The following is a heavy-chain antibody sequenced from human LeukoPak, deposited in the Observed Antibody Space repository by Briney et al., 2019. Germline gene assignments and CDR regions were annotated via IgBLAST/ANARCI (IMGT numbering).Heavy chain of an antibody. J-gene: IGHJ4*02. V-gene: IGHV3-30*03. CDR2: ISYDGSNK. D-gene: IGHD2-8*01. CDR3: ARGQGRLLYAFDY. Sequence: GGSLRLSCAASGFTFSSYGMHWVRQAPGKGLEWVAVISYDGSNKYYADSVKGRFTISRDNSKNTLYLQMNSLRAEDTAVYYCARGQGRLLYAFDYWGQGTLVTVSS. CDR1: GFTFSSYG.